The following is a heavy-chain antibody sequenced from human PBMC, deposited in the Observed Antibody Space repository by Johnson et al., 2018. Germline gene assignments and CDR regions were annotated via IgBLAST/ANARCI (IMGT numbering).Heavy chain of an antibody. Sequence: QVQLVEAGGGVVQPGRSLRLSCAASGFSFSDYFITWIRQAPGKGLEWLSYISSIGSSIHYADYVKGRFTISRDNSKNSLSLQMNSLTTEDTAVNYCARDEYPAGSFDPPDAFDVWGQGTVVTVSS. D-gene: IGHD3-10*01. CDR1: GFSFSDYF. V-gene: IGHV3-11*04. CDR2: ISSIGSSI. CDR3: ARDEYPAGSFDPPDAFDV. J-gene: IGHJ3*01.